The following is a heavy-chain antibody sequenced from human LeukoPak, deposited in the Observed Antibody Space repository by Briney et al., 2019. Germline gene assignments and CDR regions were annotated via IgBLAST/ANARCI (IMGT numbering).Heavy chain of an antibody. CDR1: GFAFSSYT. J-gene: IGHJ4*02. CDR2: ISRSSTYI. V-gene: IGHV3-21*04. D-gene: IGHD2-21*02. Sequence: TPGGSLRLSCAASGFAFSSYTMNWVRQAPGKGLEWVSSISRSSTYIYYADSLKGRFTISRDNAKNSLYLQMNSLRAEDTAVYYCARDFCGGDCPPGYWGQGTLVTVSS. CDR3: ARDFCGGDCPPGY.